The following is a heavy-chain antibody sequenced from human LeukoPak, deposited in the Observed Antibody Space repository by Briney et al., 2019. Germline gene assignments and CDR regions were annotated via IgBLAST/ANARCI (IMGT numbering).Heavy chain of an antibody. CDR2: ISAYNGNT. J-gene: IGHJ5*02. CDR1: GYTFTSYG. D-gene: IGHD3-10*01. V-gene: IGHV1-18*01. Sequence: ASVKVSCKASGYTFTSYGISWVRQAPGQGLERMGWISAYNGNTNYAQKLQGRVTMTTDTSTSTAYMELRSLRSDDTAVYYCARDRAVRGVIIPFDPWGQGTLVTVSS. CDR3: ARDRAVRGVIIPFDP.